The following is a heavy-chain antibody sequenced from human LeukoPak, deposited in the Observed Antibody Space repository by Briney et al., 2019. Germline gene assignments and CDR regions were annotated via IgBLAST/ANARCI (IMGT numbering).Heavy chain of an antibody. Sequence: KPSETLSLTCTVSGGSISSSSYYWGWLRQPPGKGLGWVGSIYCSGSTYYDASLKSRATISVEPTNNQFCQKLSSMTVADTAVYYCARPGAARGYYYMDVWGKGTTVTVPS. V-gene: IGHV4-39*01. CDR3: ARPGAARGYYYMDV. J-gene: IGHJ6*03. D-gene: IGHD6-6*01. CDR2: IYCSGST. CDR1: GGSISSSSYY.